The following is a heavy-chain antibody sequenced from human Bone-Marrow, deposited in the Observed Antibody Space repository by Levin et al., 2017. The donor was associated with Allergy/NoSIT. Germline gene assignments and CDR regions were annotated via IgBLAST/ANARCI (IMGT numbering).Heavy chain of an antibody. V-gene: IGHV4-39*07. CDR1: GGSLTSSSFY. D-gene: IGHD6-19*01. J-gene: IGHJ5*02. CDR2: IYYSRNS. CDR3: ASVPQWRETKWFDP. Sequence: SQTLSLTCTVSGGSLTSSSFYWGWVRQPPGKGLEWIAMIYYSRNSYYNLSLKSRVTISVDPSKNQLSLRLSSVTAADTAVYYCASVPQWRETKWFDPWGQGTLVTVSS.